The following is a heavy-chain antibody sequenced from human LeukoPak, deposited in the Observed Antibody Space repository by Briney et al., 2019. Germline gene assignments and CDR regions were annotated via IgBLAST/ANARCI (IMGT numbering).Heavy chain of an antibody. CDR3: ARRDIAATTSFDY. CDR1: GGSISTYY. D-gene: IGHD6-6*01. J-gene: IGHJ4*02. V-gene: IGHV4-59*12. CDR2: IYHSGST. Sequence: SETLSLTCTVSGGSISTYYWSWIRQPPGKGLEWIGEIYHSGSTNYNPSLKSRVTISVDKSKNQFSLKLSSVTAADTAVYYCARRDIAATTSFDYWGQGTLVTVSS.